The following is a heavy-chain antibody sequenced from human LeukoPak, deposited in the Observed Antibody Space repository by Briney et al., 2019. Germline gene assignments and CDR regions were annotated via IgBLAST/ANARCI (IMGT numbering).Heavy chain of an antibody. D-gene: IGHD2-2*01. J-gene: IGHJ4*02. CDR2: INPNGGDT. V-gene: IGHV1-2*06. Sequence: ASVKVSCKAAGYNFPAYFMHWVRQAPGQGLEWMGRINPNGGDTNYAQKFQGRVTMTSDTSISTAYMELNSLMSDDTAVYYCVRGGFTTSWSNFDYWGQGTLVTVSS. CDR3: VRGGFTTSWSNFDY. CDR1: GYNFPAYF.